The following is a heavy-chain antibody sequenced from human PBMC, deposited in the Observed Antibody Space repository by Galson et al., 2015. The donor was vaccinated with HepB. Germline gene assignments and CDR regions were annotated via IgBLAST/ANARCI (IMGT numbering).Heavy chain of an antibody. Sequence: SVKVSCKASGYTFTGYYMHWVRQAPGQGLEWMGRINPNSGGTNYAQKFQGRVTMTRDTSISTAYMELSRLRSDDTAVYYCASSRYNWNEGDYFDYWGQGTLATVSS. CDR2: INPNSGGT. CDR1: GYTFTGYY. V-gene: IGHV1-2*06. CDR3: ASSRYNWNEGDYFDY. D-gene: IGHD1-20*01. J-gene: IGHJ4*02.